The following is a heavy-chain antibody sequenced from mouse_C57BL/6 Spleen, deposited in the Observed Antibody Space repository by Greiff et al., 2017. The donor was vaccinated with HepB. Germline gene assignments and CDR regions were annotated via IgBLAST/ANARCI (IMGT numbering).Heavy chain of an antibody. Sequence: QVQLQQPGTELVKPGASVKLSCKASGYTFTSYWMHWVKQRPGQGLEWIGNINPSNGGTNYNEKFKSKATLTVDKSSSTAYMQLSSLTSEDSAVYYCARSALFITTVVARRPYAMDYWGQGTSVTVSS. CDR3: ARSALFITTVVARRPYAMDY. CDR1: GYTFTSYW. J-gene: IGHJ4*01. D-gene: IGHD1-1*01. V-gene: IGHV1-53*01. CDR2: INPSNGGT.